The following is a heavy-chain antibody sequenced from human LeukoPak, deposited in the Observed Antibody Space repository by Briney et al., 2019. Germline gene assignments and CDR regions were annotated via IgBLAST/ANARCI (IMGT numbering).Heavy chain of an antibody. D-gene: IGHD4-11*01. Sequence: SETLSLTCSVSGGSISNGSYYWSWIRQPAGKGLEWIGRIYTSGSTNYNPSLKSRVTISVDTSKNQFSLKLSSVTAADTAVYYCARENSNFDYWGQGTLVTVSS. J-gene: IGHJ4*02. CDR3: ARENSNFDY. V-gene: IGHV4-61*02. CDR1: GGSISNGSYY. CDR2: IYTSGST.